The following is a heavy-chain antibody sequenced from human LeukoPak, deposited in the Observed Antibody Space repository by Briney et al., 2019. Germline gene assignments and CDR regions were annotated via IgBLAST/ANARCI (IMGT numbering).Heavy chain of an antibody. Sequence: PGGSLRLSCTASGFVFSNSWMSWIRQAPGKGLEWVSYISSSGSTIYYADSVKGRFTISRDNAKNSLYLQMNSLRAEDTAVYYCARDSEEASGVVPKHWGQGTLVTVSS. D-gene: IGHD3-3*01. CDR1: GFVFSNSW. V-gene: IGHV3-11*04. CDR2: ISSSGSTI. CDR3: ARDSEEASGVVPKH. J-gene: IGHJ4*02.